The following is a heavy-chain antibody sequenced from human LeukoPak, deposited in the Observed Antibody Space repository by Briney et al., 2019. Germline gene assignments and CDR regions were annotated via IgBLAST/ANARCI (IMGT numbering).Heavy chain of an antibody. CDR2: ITGSGDTT. CDR3: AKWGDFDILTGYYVSDF. CDR1: GFIFRNYA. Sequence: GASLRLSCAASGFIFRNYAMSWVRQAPGKGLEWVSAITGSGDTTYYADSVKGRFTISRGNSKNTLYVEMNTLRAEDTAVYYRAKWGDFDILTGYYVSDFWGQGTLDTVSS. V-gene: IGHV3-23*01. J-gene: IGHJ4*02. D-gene: IGHD3-9*01.